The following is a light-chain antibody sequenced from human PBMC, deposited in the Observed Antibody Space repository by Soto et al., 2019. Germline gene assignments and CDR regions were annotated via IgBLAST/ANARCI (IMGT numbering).Light chain of an antibody. CDR2: GDN. J-gene: IGLJ1*01. Sequence: QSVLTQPPSVSGAPGQRVTISCTGSSSNIGAHYDVHWYQQLPGTAPKLLIYGDNNRPSGVPDRFSGSKSGTSASLAITRLQAEDEAAYYCQSYYVSLHNVVFGTGTKLTVL. CDR3: QSYYVSLHNVV. V-gene: IGLV1-40*01. CDR1: SSNIGAHYD.